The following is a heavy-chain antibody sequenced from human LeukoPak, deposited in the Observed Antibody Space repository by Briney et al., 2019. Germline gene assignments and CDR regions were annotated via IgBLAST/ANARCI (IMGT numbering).Heavy chain of an antibody. D-gene: IGHD3-10*01. CDR1: GGSISSGGYY. V-gene: IGHV4-30-2*01. CDR3: ARDPRGSGNFGGDAFDI. J-gene: IGHJ3*02. Sequence: SQTLSLTCTVSGGSISSGGYYWSWIRQPPGKGLEWIGYIYHSGSTYYNPSLKSRVTISVDRSKNQFSLKLSSVTAADTAVYYCARDPRGSGNFGGDAFDIWGQGTMVTVSS. CDR2: IYHSGST.